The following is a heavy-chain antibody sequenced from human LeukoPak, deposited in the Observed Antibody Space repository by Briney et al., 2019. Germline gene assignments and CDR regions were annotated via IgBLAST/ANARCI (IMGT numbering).Heavy chain of an antibody. D-gene: IGHD6-6*01. CDR1: GFTFSSYS. CDR3: GRESGSYSSSYRFDS. Sequence: GGSLRLSCAASGFTFSSYSMNWVRQAPGKGLEWVSYISSSSSTIYYADSVKGRFTIFRDNAKNSLYLQMNSLRAEDTAVYYCGRESGSYSSSYRFDSWGQGTQVTVSS. CDR2: ISSSSSTI. V-gene: IGHV3-48*04. J-gene: IGHJ4*02.